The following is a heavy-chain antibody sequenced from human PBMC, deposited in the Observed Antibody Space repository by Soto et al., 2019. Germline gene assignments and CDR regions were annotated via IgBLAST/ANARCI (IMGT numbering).Heavy chain of an antibody. V-gene: IGHV3-30*03. CDR3: ARESEDLTSNFDY. Sequence: PGGSLRLSCAASGFTFSSYGMHWVRQAPGKGLEWVAVISYDGRKKYHADSVKGRCTISRDNSKNTLYLQMNSMRAEDTAVYYCARESEDLTSNFDYWGQGTLVTVSS. J-gene: IGHJ4*02. CDR1: GFTFSSYG. CDR2: ISYDGRKK.